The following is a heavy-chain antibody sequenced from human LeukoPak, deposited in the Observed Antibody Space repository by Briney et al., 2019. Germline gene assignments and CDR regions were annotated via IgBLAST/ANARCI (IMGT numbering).Heavy chain of an antibody. J-gene: IGHJ4*02. CDR1: GFTFSSYA. CDR2: IYSKTDGGTI. V-gene: IGHV3-15*01. CDR3: ATDWAPTRTSGRPFDY. Sequence: PGGSLRLSCAASGFTFSSYAMSWVRQAPGEGLEWVGRIYSKTDGGTIDYAAPVKDRFTISRDDSKNTLYLQMNSLKTEDTAVYYCATDWAPTRTSGRPFDYWGQGTLVTVSS. D-gene: IGHD3-10*01.